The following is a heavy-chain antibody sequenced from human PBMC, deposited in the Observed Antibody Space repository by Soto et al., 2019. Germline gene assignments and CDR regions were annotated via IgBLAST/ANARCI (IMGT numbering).Heavy chain of an antibody. Sequence: EVQLVESGGGLVQPGGSLRLSCAASGFDFSTYSINWVRQAPGKGLEWVSYISRSSTTMYFADSLKGRFIISRDNAKTSVFMQMRSRRDEDTGVYYCARDGIYSNYADHFFYMDVWGKGTTVTVSS. J-gene: IGHJ6*03. CDR3: ARDGIYSNYADHFFYMDV. CDR2: ISRSSTTM. V-gene: IGHV3-48*02. CDR1: GFDFSTYS. D-gene: IGHD4-4*01.